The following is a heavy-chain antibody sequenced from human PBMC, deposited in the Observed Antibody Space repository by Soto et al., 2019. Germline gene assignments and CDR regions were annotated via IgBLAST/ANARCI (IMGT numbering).Heavy chain of an antibody. J-gene: IGHJ6*02. CDR1: GGTFSSYA. CDR3: ARAVDYGDYIRGWGMDV. D-gene: IGHD4-17*01. CDR2: IIPFIGTA. V-gene: IGHV1-69*11. Sequence: ASVKVSCKASGGTFSSYAISWVRQAPGQGLEWMGRIIPFIGTANYAQKFQGRVTITADESTSTAYMELSSLRSEDTAVYYCARAVDYGDYIRGWGMDVWGQGTTVTVSS.